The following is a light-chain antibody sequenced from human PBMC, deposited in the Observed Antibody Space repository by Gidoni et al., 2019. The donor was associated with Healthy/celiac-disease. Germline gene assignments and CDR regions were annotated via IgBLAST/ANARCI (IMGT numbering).Light chain of an antibody. Sequence: DIQLTQSPSFLSASVGDRATITCRATQGISSYLAWYQQKPGKAPKLLIYAASTLQSGVPSRFSGSGSGTEFTLTISSLQPEDFATYYCQQLNSYPLLTFGGGTKVEIK. CDR2: AAS. CDR1: QGISSY. V-gene: IGKV1-9*01. CDR3: QQLNSYPLLT. J-gene: IGKJ4*01.